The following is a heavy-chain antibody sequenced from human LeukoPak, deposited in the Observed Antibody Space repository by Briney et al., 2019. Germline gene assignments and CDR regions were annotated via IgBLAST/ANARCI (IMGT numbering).Heavy chain of an antibody. Sequence: GGSLRLSCAISGFSVNDNYMSWVRQAPGKGLQWVSVMFPDGRTYYADSVRGRFTISRDVASNPLLLQMDSLRADDPAVHYCARTNPVYGDYDYWGQGTLVTVSS. CDR3: ARTNPVYGDYDY. V-gene: IGHV3-53*01. CDR2: MFPDGRT. CDR1: GFSVNDNY. D-gene: IGHD4-17*01. J-gene: IGHJ4*02.